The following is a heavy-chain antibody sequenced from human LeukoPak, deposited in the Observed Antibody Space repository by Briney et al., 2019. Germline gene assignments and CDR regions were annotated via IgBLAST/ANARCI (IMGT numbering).Heavy chain of an antibody. V-gene: IGHV3-23*01. CDR2: ISGSGGST. Sequence: GGSLRLSCAASGFTFSSYAMSWVRQAPGKGLEWVSAISGSGGSTYYADSVKGRFTISRDNSKNTLYLQMNSLRAEDTDVYYCAKDHGSGWCLDYWGQGTLVTVSS. D-gene: IGHD6-19*01. J-gene: IGHJ4*02. CDR3: AKDHGSGWCLDY. CDR1: GFTFSSYA.